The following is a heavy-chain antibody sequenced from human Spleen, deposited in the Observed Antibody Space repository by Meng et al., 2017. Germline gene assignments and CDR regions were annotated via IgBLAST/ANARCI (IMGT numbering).Heavy chain of an antibody. V-gene: IGHV3-43*01. CDR3: ARAHYPNSYCSGGSCPQMYYFDY. CDR1: GFTFDDYT. D-gene: IGHD2-15*01. Sequence: GESLKISCAASGFTFDDYTMHWVRQAPGKGLEWVSLISWDGGTTYYADSVKGRFTISRDNAKNTLYLQMNSLRAEDTAVYYCARAHYPNSYCSGGSCPQMYYFDYWGQGTLVTVSS. J-gene: IGHJ4*02. CDR2: ISWDGGTT.